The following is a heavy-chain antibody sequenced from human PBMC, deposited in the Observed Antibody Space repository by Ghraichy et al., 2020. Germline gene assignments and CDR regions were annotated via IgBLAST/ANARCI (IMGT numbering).Heavy chain of an antibody. Sequence: GGSLRLSCPASAFTFSDFWMTWVRQAPGKGLEWVANINKDGSATYYVNSVRGRFTIARDNAKNSLYLQMNSLTVEDTAIYYCARRDSPCYPYSLDNWGQGTLVTVSS. D-gene: IGHD2-15*01. CDR1: AFTFSDFW. J-gene: IGHJ4*02. CDR2: INKDGSAT. V-gene: IGHV3-7*01. CDR3: ARRDSPCYPYSLDN.